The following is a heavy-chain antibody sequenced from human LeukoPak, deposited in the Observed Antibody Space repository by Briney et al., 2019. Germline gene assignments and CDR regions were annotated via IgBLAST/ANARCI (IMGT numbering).Heavy chain of an antibody. CDR3: ARQGYDMSWFDP. V-gene: IGHV4-39*01. D-gene: IGHD3-9*01. CDR2: IYFSGSN. Sequence: SSETLSLTCTVSGVSISSTSHYWGWIRQPPGKGLEWIGCIYFSGSNYYNPSLKSRLTISVDTSKNQFSLKLSSVTAADTAVYYCARQGYDMSWFDPWGQGTLVTVSS. J-gene: IGHJ5*02. CDR1: GVSISSTSHY.